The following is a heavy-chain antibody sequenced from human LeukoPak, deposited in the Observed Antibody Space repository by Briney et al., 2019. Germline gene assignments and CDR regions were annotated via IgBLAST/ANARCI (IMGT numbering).Heavy chain of an antibody. Sequence: AASVKVACKASGYTFTSYGISWVRQAPGQWREWMGWISAYNGNTNYAQKLQGRVTMNTDTSTSTAYMELRSLRSDDTAVYYCARGWGFIVGATRGDAFDIWGQGKMVTVSS. V-gene: IGHV1-18*01. CDR3: ARGWGFIVGATRGDAFDI. J-gene: IGHJ3*02. CDR2: ISAYNGNT. D-gene: IGHD1-26*01. CDR1: GYTFTSYG.